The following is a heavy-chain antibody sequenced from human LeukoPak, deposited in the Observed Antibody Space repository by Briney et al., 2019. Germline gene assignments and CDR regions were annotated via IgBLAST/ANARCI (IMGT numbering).Heavy chain of an antibody. J-gene: IGHJ4*02. D-gene: IGHD2-15*01. CDR1: GFTFSSYS. Sequence: GGSLRLSCAASGFTFSSYSMNWVRQAPGKGLEWLSSISSSNFYIYYADSIKGRFTISRDNVKNSLYLQMNSLRAEDTAVYYCVREGRSISVWCSGGSCYDFDYWGQGTLVTVSS. CDR3: VREGRSISVWCSGGSCYDFDY. CDR2: ISSSNFYI. V-gene: IGHV3-21*01.